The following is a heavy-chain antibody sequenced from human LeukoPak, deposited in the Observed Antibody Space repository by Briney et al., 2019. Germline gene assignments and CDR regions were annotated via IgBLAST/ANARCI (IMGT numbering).Heavy chain of an antibody. Sequence: GGSLRLSCAASGFTFSSYSMNWVRQAPGKGLEWVSYISSSSTIYYAESVKGRFTISRDNAKNSLYLQMNSLRAEDTAVYYCARVPTYDFWSGYCVDYWGQGTLVTVSS. CDR1: GFTFSSYS. CDR2: ISSSSTI. D-gene: IGHD3-3*01. CDR3: ARVPTYDFWSGYCVDY. V-gene: IGHV3-48*01. J-gene: IGHJ4*02.